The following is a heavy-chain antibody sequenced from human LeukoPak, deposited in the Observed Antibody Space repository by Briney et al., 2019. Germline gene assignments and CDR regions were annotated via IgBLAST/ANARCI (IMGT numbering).Heavy chain of an antibody. J-gene: IGHJ4*02. CDR3: ARGRWFDWFDY. CDR2: ITSSGSTI. V-gene: IGHV3-48*03. D-gene: IGHD3-9*01. Sequence: PGGSLRLSCAASGFTFSSYEMNWVRQAPGKGLEWVSYITSSGSTIYYADSVKGRFTISRNNVKTSLYLQMNSLLAEDTAVYYCARGRWFDWFDYWGQGTLVTVSS. CDR1: GFTFSSYE.